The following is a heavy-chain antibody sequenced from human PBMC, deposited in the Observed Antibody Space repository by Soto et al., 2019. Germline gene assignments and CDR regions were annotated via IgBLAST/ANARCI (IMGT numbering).Heavy chain of an antibody. V-gene: IGHV1-58*02. J-gene: IGHJ4*02. CDR1: GFTVTSSA. CDR3: AAFASKPGP. Sequence: SVKVSCMVSGFTVTSSAMQWVRQARGQRLEWIGWIVVGSGNTNYAQKFQERVTITRDMSTSTAYMELSSLRSEDTAVYYCAAFASKPGPWGQGTLVTVSS. CDR2: IVVGSGNT.